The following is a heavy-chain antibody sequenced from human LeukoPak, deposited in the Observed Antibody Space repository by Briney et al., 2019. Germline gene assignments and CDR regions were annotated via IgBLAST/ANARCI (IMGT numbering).Heavy chain of an antibody. CDR2: ISSSSSYI. J-gene: IGHJ4*02. V-gene: IGHV3-21*01. CDR1: GFTFSSYS. CDR3: GRAEGYDFWSGPND. Sequence: GGSLRLSCAASGFTFSSYSMNWVRQAPGKGLEWVSSISSSSSYIYYADSVRGRFTISRDNAKNSLYMQIKSLRDEETAWYYCGRAEGYDFWSGPNDWGQGTLVTVSS. D-gene: IGHD3-3*01.